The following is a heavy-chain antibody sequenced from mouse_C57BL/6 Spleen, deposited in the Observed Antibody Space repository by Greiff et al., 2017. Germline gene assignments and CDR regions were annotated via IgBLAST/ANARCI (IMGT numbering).Heavy chain of an antibody. Sequence: QVQLQQPGAELVKPGASVKLSCKASGYTFTSYWMHWVKQRPGQGLEWIGMIHPNSGSTNYNEKFKSKATLTVDKSSSTAYMQLSSLTSADSAVYYCSLIYYDYDVAYWGQGTLVTVSA. J-gene: IGHJ3*01. V-gene: IGHV1-64*01. D-gene: IGHD2-4*01. CDR2: IHPNSGST. CDR3: SLIYYDYDVAY. CDR1: GYTFTSYW.